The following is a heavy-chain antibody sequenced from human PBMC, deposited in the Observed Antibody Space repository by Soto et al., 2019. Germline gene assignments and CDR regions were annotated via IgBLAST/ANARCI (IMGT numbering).Heavy chain of an antibody. Sequence: GGSLRLSCVGSGFILSNNGMHWVRQTPGKGLEWVAFMSYDGSDTFYADSVKGRFTISRDNSKNTLFLHMSNLRAEDTAMYYCTIVRVADSALDHWGQGTLVTVSS. CDR2: MSYDGSDT. V-gene: IGHV3-30*02. CDR1: GFILSNNG. CDR3: TIVRVADSALDH. D-gene: IGHD3-10*02. J-gene: IGHJ4*02.